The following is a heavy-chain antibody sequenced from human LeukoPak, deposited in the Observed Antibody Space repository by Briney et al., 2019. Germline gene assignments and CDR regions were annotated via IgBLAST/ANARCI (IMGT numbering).Heavy chain of an antibody. V-gene: IGHV3-30*09. CDR2: ISSDGNSK. CDR1: GFAFRSNS. J-gene: IGHJ4*02. D-gene: IGHD5-12*01. Sequence: GGPLGLSLPASGFAFRSNSFNWVRKPPARGLGRGPFISSDGNSKNFALSVKGRFAISRDNSKNTLFLQMNNLRSEDTALYYCVSPTADYPFLYYFDSWGQGTLVTVSS. CDR3: VSPTADYPFLYYFDS.